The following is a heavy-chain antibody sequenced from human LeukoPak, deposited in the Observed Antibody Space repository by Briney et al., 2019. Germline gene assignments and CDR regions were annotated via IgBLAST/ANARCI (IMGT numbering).Heavy chain of an antibody. V-gene: IGHV3-7*01. D-gene: IGHD2-21*02. Sequence: GGSLRLSCAASGFTFSSYWMSWVRQAPGKGLEWVANIKQDGSEKYYVDSVKGRFTISRDNAKNSLYLQMNSLRAEDTAVYYCARDRIVVVTAVKNDAFHIWGQGTMVTVS. CDR3: ARDRIVVVTAVKNDAFHI. CDR1: GFTFSSYW. J-gene: IGHJ3*02. CDR2: IKQDGSEK.